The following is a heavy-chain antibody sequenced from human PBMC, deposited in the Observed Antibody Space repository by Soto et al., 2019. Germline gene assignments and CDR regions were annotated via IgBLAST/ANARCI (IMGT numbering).Heavy chain of an antibody. Sequence: QVQLQESGPGLVKPSETLSLTCTVSGGSVSSGSYYWSWIRQPPGKGLEWIGYIYYSGSTNYNPSLQSLATISVDPSRSQVSLKLSSVAAADTAVYYCGAYCSSTSWHDAGRGPDAFDIWGQGTMVNVSS. CDR2: IYYSGST. V-gene: IGHV4-61*01. D-gene: IGHD2-2*01. CDR1: GGSVSSGSYY. CDR3: GAYCSSTSWHDAGRGPDAFDI. J-gene: IGHJ3*02.